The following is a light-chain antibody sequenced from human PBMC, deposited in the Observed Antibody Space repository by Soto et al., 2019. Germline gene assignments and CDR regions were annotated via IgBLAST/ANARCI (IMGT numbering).Light chain of an antibody. CDR2: EVS. V-gene: IGLV2-14*01. Sequence: QSVLTQPASVSGSPGQPIAISCTGTSSDVGGYIYVSWYQHHPGKAPKLMIYEVSNRPSGVSNRFSGSKSGNTASLTISGLRAEDEADYYCSSYTSSSTYVFGTG. CDR1: SSDVGGYIY. CDR3: SSYTSSSTYV. J-gene: IGLJ1*01.